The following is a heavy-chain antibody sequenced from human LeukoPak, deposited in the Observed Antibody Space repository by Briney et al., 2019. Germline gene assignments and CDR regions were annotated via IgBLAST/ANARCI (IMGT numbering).Heavy chain of an antibody. CDR1: GFTFSTSW. V-gene: IGHV3-74*01. CDR3: ARDSGYGYFDL. Sequence: GGSLRLSCAASGFTFSTSWMHWVRQAPGKGLVWVSRIHSDGSSTGYADSVKGRFTISRDNAEKTLYLQMNSLRADETAVYYCARDSGYGYFDLWGRGTLVTVYS. J-gene: IGHJ2*01. CDR2: IHSDGSST. D-gene: IGHD3-10*01.